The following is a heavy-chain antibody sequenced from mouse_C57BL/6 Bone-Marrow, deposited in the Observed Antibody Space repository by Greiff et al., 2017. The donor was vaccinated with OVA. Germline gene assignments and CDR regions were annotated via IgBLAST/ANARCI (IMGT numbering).Heavy chain of an antibody. D-gene: IGHD4-1*01. Sequence: EVQLQQSGPELVKPGASVKIPCKASGYTFTDYNMDWVKQSHGKSLEWIGDINPNNGGTIYNQKFKGKATLTVDKSSSTAYMELRSLTSEDTAVYYCARFELTGTRSYWYFDVWGTGTTVTVSS. CDR1: GYTFTDYN. J-gene: IGHJ1*03. CDR2: INPNNGGT. V-gene: IGHV1-18*01. CDR3: ARFELTGTRSYWYFDV.